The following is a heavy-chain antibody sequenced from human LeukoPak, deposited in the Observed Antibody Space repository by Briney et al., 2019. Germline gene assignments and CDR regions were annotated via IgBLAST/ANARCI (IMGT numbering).Heavy chain of an antibody. J-gene: IGHJ4*02. V-gene: IGHV3-74*01. CDR2: INSDGSTT. CDR1: GFTFSGYW. Sequence: PGGSLRLSCAASGFTFSGYWMHWVRQAPGKGLVWVSRINSDGSTTSYADSVMGRFTISRDNAKNTLYLQMNSLRAEDTAVYYCARVIYRGWPRELSDWGQGTLVTVSS. D-gene: IGHD6-19*01. CDR3: ARVIYRGWPRELSD.